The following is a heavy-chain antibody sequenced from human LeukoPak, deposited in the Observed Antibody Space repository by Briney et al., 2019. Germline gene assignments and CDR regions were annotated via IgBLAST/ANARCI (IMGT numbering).Heavy chain of an antibody. Sequence: ASVKDSCKASGYTFTSYGISWVRQAPGQGLEWMGWISAYNGNTNYAQKLQGRVTMTRDTSTSTVYMELSSLRSEDSAVYYCARWTTTYLDYWGQGTLVTVSS. CDR2: ISAYNGNT. CDR3: ARWTTTYLDY. J-gene: IGHJ4*02. V-gene: IGHV1-18*01. D-gene: IGHD4-11*01. CDR1: GYTFTSYG.